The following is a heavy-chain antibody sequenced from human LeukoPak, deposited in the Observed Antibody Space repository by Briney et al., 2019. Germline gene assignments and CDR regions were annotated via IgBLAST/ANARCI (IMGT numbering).Heavy chain of an antibody. V-gene: IGHV1-2*02. D-gene: IGHD5-12*01. CDR3: ASGVATDFGY. Sequence: GAAVKVTCRSSGYNFIYYYMYWVRQPAGQGLEYMGCINPNSGETFTSRTFQGRVTMPRQTSIRTVYMELSGLGSDDTAIYFCASGVATDFGYWGQGTLVTVSS. J-gene: IGHJ4*02. CDR2: INPNSGET. CDR1: GYNFIYYY.